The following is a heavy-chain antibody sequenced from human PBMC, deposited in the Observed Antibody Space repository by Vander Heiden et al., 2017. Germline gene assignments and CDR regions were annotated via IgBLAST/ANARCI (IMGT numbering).Heavy chain of an antibody. J-gene: IGHJ3*01. D-gene: IGHD4-17*01. Sequence: VQLVESVGVVVHPGVSLRLSCAASGFLFGDYIMHWVRQAPGKGLEWVSLITWDGSSTYHADSVKGRFTISRDNGKKSLYLQMNSLRTEDTALYYCAKDLTTMTPYDAFDFWGQGTMVTVSS. CDR3: AKDLTTMTPYDAFDF. CDR1: GFLFGDYI. CDR2: ITWDGSST. V-gene: IGHV3-43*01.